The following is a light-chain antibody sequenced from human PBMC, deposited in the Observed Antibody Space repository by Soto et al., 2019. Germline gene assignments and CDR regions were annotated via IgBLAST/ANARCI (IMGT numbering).Light chain of an antibody. CDR1: TGAVTSGHY. Sequence: QAVVTQEPSLTVSPGGTVTLTCGSSTGAVTSGHYPYWFQQKPGQAPRTLIYETSNRHSWTPARFSGSLLGGKAALTLSGAQPEDEAEYYCLLSYSGTNVFGGGTKLTVL. CDR2: ETS. J-gene: IGLJ2*01. V-gene: IGLV7-46*01. CDR3: LLSYSGTNV.